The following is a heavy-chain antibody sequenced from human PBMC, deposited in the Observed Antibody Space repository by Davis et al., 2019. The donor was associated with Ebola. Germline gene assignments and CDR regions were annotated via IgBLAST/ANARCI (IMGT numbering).Heavy chain of an antibody. CDR1: GYSFSSHD. V-gene: IGHV1-18*01. CDR2: ISAYNGNT. Sequence: ASVKVSCKASGYSFSSHDINWVRQAPGQGLEWMGWISAYNGNTNYAQKLQGRVTMTTDTSTSTAYMELRSLRSDDTAVYYCARGGPYSSSTRGVDYWGQGTLVTVSS. CDR3: ARGGPYSSSTRGVDY. J-gene: IGHJ4*02. D-gene: IGHD6-6*01.